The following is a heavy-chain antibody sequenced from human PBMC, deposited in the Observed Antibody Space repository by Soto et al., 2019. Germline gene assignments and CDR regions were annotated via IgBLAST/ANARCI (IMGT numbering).Heavy chain of an antibody. CDR2: ISLYSDGT. J-gene: IGHJ5*02. D-gene: IGHD2-2*01. V-gene: IGHV1-18*01. CDR1: GYTFSNYG. CDR3: ARVVPGAEAWFGP. Sequence: ASVNVSCKTSGYTFSNYGITWVRQAPGQPLEWLGWISLYSDGTNYAQKFQGRVSMTTDTSTTTAYMELRSLRSDDTAVYYCARVVPGAEAWFGPWGKGTLVNGSS.